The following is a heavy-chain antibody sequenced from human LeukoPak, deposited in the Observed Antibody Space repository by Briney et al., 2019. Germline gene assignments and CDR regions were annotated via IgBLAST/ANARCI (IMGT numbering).Heavy chain of an antibody. V-gene: IGHV3-23*01. CDR1: GFTFSNYA. D-gene: IGHD3-3*01. CDR3: ARDPDHDFWSGYSYYYMDV. Sequence: GGSLRLSRAASGFTFSNYAMSWVRQAPGKGLEWFSSISGSGGSTYYADSVKGRFTISRDNSKNTLYLQMSSLRAEDTAVYYCARDPDHDFWSGYSYYYMDVWGKGTTVTVSS. J-gene: IGHJ6*03. CDR2: ISGSGGST.